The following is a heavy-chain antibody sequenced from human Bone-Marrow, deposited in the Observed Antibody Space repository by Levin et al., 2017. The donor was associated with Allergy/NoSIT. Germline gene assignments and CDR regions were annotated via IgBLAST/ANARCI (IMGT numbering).Heavy chain of an antibody. J-gene: IGHJ4*02. Sequence: GESLKISCATSGFTFSTYWVNWVRQAPGKGLVWVSLINPDGRTTTYADSVRGRFTISRDNAKNTVYLQMNSLRVEDTAVYYCARDLAGSPDYWGQGTLVTVSS. V-gene: IGHV3-74*01. CDR3: ARDLAGSPDY. D-gene: IGHD1-26*01. CDR1: GFTFSTYW. CDR2: INPDGRTT.